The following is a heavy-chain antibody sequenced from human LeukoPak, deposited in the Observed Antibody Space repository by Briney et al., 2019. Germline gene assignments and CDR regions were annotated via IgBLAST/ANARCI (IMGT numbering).Heavy chain of an antibody. CDR3: AELGITMIGGV. Sequence: PGGSLRLSCAASGFTFTTYWMSWVRQLPGKGLEWVSAISGSGGSTYYADSVKGRFTISRDNAKNSLYLQMNSLRAEDTAVYYCAELGITMIGGVWGKGTTVTISS. CDR2: ISGSGGST. V-gene: IGHV3-23*01. J-gene: IGHJ6*04. CDR1: GFTFTTYW. D-gene: IGHD3-10*02.